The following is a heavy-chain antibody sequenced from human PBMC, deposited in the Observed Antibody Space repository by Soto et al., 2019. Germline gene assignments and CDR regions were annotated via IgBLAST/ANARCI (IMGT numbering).Heavy chain of an antibody. CDR3: ARVGLWSGLYYYYYMDV. D-gene: IGHD3-3*01. Sequence: ASVKVSCKASGNTFTSYAMHWVRQAPGQRLEWMGWINAGNGNTKYSQKFQGRVTITRDTSASTAYMELSSLRSEDTAVYYCARVGLWSGLYYYYYMDVWGKGTTVTVSS. CDR1: GNTFTSYA. V-gene: IGHV1-3*01. J-gene: IGHJ6*03. CDR2: INAGNGNT.